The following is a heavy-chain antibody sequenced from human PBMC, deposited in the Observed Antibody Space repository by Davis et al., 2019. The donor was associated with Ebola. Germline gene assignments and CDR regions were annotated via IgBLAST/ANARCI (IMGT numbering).Heavy chain of an antibody. Sequence: GGSLRLSCAASGFTFSSYAFHWVRQPPGKGLEWVAIVSYDGTNNYYADSVKGRFTISRDNSKNTVFLEMSSLRPEDTATYYCANIANYDDGFDIWGQGTVVTVSS. CDR1: GFTFSSYA. J-gene: IGHJ3*02. D-gene: IGHD3-16*01. CDR3: ANIANYDDGFDI. CDR2: VSYDGTNN. V-gene: IGHV3-30-3*01.